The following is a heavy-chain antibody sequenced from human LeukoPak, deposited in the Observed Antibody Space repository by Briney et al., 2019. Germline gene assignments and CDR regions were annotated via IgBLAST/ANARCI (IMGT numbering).Heavy chain of an antibody. V-gene: IGHV1-8*01. J-gene: IGHJ5*02. Sequence: GGSVKVSCKASGYTFTSYDINWVRQATGGGLEWVGWMNPNSGHTGYAQKFQGRVTITRNTSISTAYLELSSLRSEDTAMSSCARVGSSSSLDWFDPWGQGTLVTVSS. CDR1: GYTFTSYD. CDR3: ARVGSSSSLDWFDP. CDR2: MNPNSGHT. D-gene: IGHD6-6*01.